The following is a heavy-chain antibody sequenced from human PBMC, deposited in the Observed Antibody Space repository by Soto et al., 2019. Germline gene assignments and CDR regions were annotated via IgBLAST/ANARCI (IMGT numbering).Heavy chain of an antibody. CDR3: ARGGARITMIVVVPDAFDI. Sequence: GGSLRLTCPASGFTFSSYAMHWVRQAPGKGLEWVPVISYDGSNKYYADSVKGRFTISIDNSKNTLYLQMNSLRAEDTAVYYCARGGARITMIVVVPDAFDIWGQGTMVTVSS. CDR1: GFTFSSYA. J-gene: IGHJ3*02. V-gene: IGHV3-30-3*01. CDR2: ISYDGSNK. D-gene: IGHD3-22*01.